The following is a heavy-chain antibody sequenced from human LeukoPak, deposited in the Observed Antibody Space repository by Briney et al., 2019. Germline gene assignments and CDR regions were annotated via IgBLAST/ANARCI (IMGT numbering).Heavy chain of an antibody. CDR1: GFTFNSYA. D-gene: IGHD7-27*01. CDR3: AKDNGGEQDAFDI. CDR2: TSGSGGRT. J-gene: IGHJ3*02. V-gene: IGHV3-23*01. Sequence: SGGSLRLSRAASGFTFNSYAMSWVRQAPGKGLEWVSGTSGSGGRTYYADSVKGRFTISRDNSKNTLYLQMNSLRAEDTAVYYCAKDNGGEQDAFDIWGQGTMITVSS.